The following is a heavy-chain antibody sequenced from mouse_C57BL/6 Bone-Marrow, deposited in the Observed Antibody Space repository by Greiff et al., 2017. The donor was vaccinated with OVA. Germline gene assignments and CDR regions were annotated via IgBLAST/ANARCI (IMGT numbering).Heavy chain of an antibody. V-gene: IGHV3-1*01. J-gene: IGHJ1*03. CDR1: GYSITSGYD. Sequence: DVKLQESGPGMVKPSQSLSLTCTVTGYSITSGYDWHWIRHFPGNKLEWMGYISYSGSTNYNPSLKSRISITHVTSKNHFFLKLNSVTTEDTATYYCARRGYWTYWYFDVWGTGTTVTVSS. D-gene: IGHD2-3*01. CDR3: ARRGYWTYWYFDV. CDR2: ISYSGST.